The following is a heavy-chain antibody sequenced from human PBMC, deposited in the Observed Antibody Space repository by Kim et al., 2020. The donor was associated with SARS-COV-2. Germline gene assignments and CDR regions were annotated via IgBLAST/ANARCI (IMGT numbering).Heavy chain of an antibody. Sequence: GGSLRLSCAASGFTFRDYWMRWVRQSPGKGLEWVAYLSGDGSEKFYTDSVKGRFTISRDNAKNSLFLQMNSLRAEDTALYYCARGGSCSFEYWCQGSLVT. V-gene: IGHV3-7*03. CDR3: ARGGSCSFEY. CDR1: GFTFRDYW. J-gene: IGHJ4*02. D-gene: IGHD6-19*01. CDR2: LSGDGSEK.